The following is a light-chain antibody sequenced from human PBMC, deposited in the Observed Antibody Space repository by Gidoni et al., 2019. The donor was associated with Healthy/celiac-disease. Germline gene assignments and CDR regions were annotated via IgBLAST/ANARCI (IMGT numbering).Light chain of an antibody. V-gene: IGKV2-28*01. CDR2: LGS. Sequence: DIVMTQSSPLLPVTPGEPASISCRSSQGLLHSNGYNYLDWYLQKPGQSPQLLIYLGSNRASGVPDRFSGSGSGTDYTMKISRVEAEDVGVYYCMQAIQTKGFTFGPGTKVDIK. J-gene: IGKJ3*01. CDR3: MQAIQTKGFT. CDR1: QGLLHSNGYNY.